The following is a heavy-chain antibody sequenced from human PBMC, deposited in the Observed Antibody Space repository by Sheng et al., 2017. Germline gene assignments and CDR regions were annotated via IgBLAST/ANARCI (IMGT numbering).Heavy chain of an antibody. D-gene: IGHD1-20*01. CDR2: IYSGGST. CDR1: GFTVSSNY. J-gene: IGHJ6*02. Sequence: EVQLVETGGGLIQPGGSLRLSCAASGFTVSSNYMSWVRQAPGKGLEWVSVIYSGGSTYYADSVKGRFTISRDNSKNTLYLQMNSLRAEDTAVYYCARWPANWNYYYYYGMDVWGQGTTVTVSS. V-gene: IGHV3-53*02. CDR3: ARWPANWNYYYYYGMDV.